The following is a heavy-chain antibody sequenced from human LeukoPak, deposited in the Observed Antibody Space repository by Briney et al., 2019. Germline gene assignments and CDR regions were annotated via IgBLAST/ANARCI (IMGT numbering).Heavy chain of an antibody. J-gene: IGHJ4*02. CDR2: IYTSGST. D-gene: IGHD5-12*01. CDR1: GGSISSYY. Sequence: SETLSLTCTVSGGSISSYYWSWIRQPAGKGLEWIGRIYTSGSTNYNPSLKSRVTMSVDTSKNQFSLKLGSVTAADTAVYYCAREGPTATTPIFDYWGQGTLVTVSS. CDR3: AREGPTATTPIFDY. V-gene: IGHV4-4*07.